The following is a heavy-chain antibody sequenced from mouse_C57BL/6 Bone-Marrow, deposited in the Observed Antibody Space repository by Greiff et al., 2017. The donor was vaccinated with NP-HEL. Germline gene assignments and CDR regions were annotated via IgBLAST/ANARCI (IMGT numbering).Heavy chain of an antibody. D-gene: IGHD1-1*01. CDR3: ARREIYYYGSSHWYFDV. V-gene: IGHV1-69*01. Sequence: QVQLQQPGAELVMPGASVKLSCKASGYTFTSYWMHWVKQRPGQGLEWIGEIDPSDSYTNYNQKFKGKSTLTVDKSSSTAYMQLSSLTSEDSAVYYCARREIYYYGSSHWYFDVWGTGTTVTVSS. CDR2: IDPSDSYT. J-gene: IGHJ1*03. CDR1: GYTFTSYW.